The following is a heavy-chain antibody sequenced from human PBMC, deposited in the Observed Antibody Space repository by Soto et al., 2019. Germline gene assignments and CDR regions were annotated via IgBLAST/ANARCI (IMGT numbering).Heavy chain of an antibody. D-gene: IGHD5-18*01. CDR1: GFTFSSYG. CDR3: AREIQLWLLGYGMDV. J-gene: IGHJ6*02. CDR2: IWYDGSNK. V-gene: IGHV3-33*01. Sequence: QVQLMESGGGVVQPGRSLRLSCAASGFTFSSYGMHWVRQAPGKGLEWVAVIWYDGSNKYYADSVKGRFTISRDNSKNTLYLQMNSLRAEDTAVYYCAREIQLWLLGYGMDVWGQGTTVTVSS.